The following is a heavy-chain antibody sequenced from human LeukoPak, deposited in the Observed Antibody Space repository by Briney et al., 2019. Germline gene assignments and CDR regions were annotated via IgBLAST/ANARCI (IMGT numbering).Heavy chain of an antibody. V-gene: IGHV3-21*01. Sequence: GGSLRLSCAASGFTFSSYDMNWVRQAPGKGLEWVSSISISSSYIHYADSVKGRFTISRDNAKNSLYLQMNSLRAEDTAVYYCARDQDYDSSGYLVGGFDYWGQGTLVTVSS. CDR1: GFTFSSYD. CDR2: ISISSSYI. J-gene: IGHJ4*02. D-gene: IGHD3-22*01. CDR3: ARDQDYDSSGYLVGGFDY.